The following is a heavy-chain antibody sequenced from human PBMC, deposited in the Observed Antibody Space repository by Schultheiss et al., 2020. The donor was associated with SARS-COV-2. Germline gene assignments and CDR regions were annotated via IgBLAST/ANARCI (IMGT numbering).Heavy chain of an antibody. CDR3: ASDPTEQWRGPFHY. CDR2: ISYDGSNK. J-gene: IGHJ4*02. D-gene: IGHD6-19*01. V-gene: IGHV3-30-3*01. Sequence: GESLKISCAASGFTFSSYAMHWVRQAPGKGLEWVAVISYDGSNKYYADSVKGRFTISRDNSKNTLYLQMNSLRAEDTAVYYCASDPTEQWRGPFHYWGQGALVTVSS. CDR1: GFTFSSYA.